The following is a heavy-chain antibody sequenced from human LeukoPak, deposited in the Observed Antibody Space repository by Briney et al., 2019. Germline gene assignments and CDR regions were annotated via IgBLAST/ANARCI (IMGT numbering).Heavy chain of an antibody. CDR3: ASAYCSTTSCYPGGNWFDP. D-gene: IGHD2-2*01. CDR1: GGSIGSSSYY. V-gene: IGHV4-39*01. J-gene: IGHJ5*02. CDR2: IYYSGSA. Sequence: SETLSLTCTVSGGSIGSSSYYWGWIRQPPGKGLEWIGSIYYSGSAYDNPSLKSRVTISVDTSKNQFSLKLSSVTAADTAVYYCASAYCSTTSCYPGGNWFDPWGQGTLVTVSS.